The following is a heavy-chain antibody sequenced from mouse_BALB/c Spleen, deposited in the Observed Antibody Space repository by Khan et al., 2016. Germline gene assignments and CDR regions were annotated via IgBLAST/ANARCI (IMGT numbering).Heavy chain of an antibody. CDR2: IWGDGGT. CDR3: AILRLRAY. CDR1: GFSLTSYG. V-gene: IGHV2-3*01. D-gene: IGHD1-2*01. J-gene: IGHJ3*01. Sequence: QVQLKESGPGLVAPSQSLSITCTVSGFSLTSYGVSWVRQPPGKGLEWLGVIWGDGGTTYHSALITSLGISKDNSKCQIFLKLNRPQTDDTATYYCAILRLRAYWGQGTLVTVSA.